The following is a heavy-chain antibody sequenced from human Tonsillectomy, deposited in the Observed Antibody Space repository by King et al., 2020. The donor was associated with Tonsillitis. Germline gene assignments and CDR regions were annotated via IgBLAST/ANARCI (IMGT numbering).Heavy chain of an antibody. CDR1: GFTFSSYG. CDR3: AKDTVRGSGNYSTRSYYNGMDV. J-gene: IGHJ6*02. D-gene: IGHD3-10*01. V-gene: IGHV3-30*02. CDR2: LRYDGSTK. Sequence: VQLVESGGGVVQPGESLRLSCAASGFTFSSYGMHWVRQAPGKGLEWVAFLRYDGSTKYYADSVKGRFTISRDISKNTLYLQMHSLRAEDTAVYYCAKDTVRGSGNYSTRSYYNGMDVWGQGTTVTVSS.